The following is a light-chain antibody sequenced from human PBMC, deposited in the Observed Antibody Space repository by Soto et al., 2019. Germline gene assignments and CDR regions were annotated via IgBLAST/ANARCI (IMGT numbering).Light chain of an antibody. CDR2: GVS. V-gene: IGLV2-14*01. Sequence: QLVLTQPASVSGSPGQSITISCTGTSSDVGGYNYVSWYQQHPGKAPKLMIYGVSYRPSGISNRFSGSKSGNTASLTISGLQAEDEADYYCTSYTSSNTLIFGGGTKVTVL. CDR1: SSDVGGYNY. J-gene: IGLJ2*01. CDR3: TSYTSSNTLI.